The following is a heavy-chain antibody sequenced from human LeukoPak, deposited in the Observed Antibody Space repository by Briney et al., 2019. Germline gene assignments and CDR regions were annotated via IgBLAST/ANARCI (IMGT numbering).Heavy chain of an antibody. CDR1: GGSITSYY. D-gene: IGHD6-13*01. CDR3: AREGGVIAAARDYYGMDV. CDR2: IYYSGST. Sequence: SETLSLTCTVSGGSITSYYWSWIRQPPGKGLEWIGYIYYSGSTNYNPSLKSRVTISVDKSKNQFSLKLSSVTAADTAVYYCAREGGVIAAARDYYGMDVWGQGTTVTVSS. J-gene: IGHJ6*02. V-gene: IGHV4-59*12.